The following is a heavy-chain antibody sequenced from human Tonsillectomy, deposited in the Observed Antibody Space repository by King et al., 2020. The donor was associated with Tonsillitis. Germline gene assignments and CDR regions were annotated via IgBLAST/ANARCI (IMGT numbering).Heavy chain of an antibody. CDR3: ARPLGTSWYWDAFDI. CDR2: ISYGGRDK. D-gene: IGHD6-13*01. J-gene: IGHJ3*02. V-gene: IGHV3-30*04. Sequence: QVQLVESGGGVVQPGRSLRLSCGASGFTFRSYAMHWVRQAPGKGLEWVAVISYGGRDKYYADSVKGRFTISRDISKNTLYLQMNSLSPEDTAIYYCARPLGTSWYWDAFDIWGQGTVVTVSS. CDR1: GFTFRSYA.